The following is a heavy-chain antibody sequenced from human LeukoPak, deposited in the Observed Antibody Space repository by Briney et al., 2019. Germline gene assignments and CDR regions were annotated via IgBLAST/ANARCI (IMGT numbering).Heavy chain of an antibody. CDR2: ISAYNGNT. V-gene: IGHV1-18*01. J-gene: IGHJ4*02. Sequence: ASVKVSCKASGYTFPSYGIGWLRQSPGQGLEWMGWISAYNGNTNYAQKLQGRVTMTTDTSTSTAYMELRSLRSDDTAVHYCARDGNYYDSSGYTVFFDSWGQGTLVTVSS. D-gene: IGHD3-22*01. CDR3: ARDGNYYDSSGYTVFFDS. CDR1: GYTFPSYG.